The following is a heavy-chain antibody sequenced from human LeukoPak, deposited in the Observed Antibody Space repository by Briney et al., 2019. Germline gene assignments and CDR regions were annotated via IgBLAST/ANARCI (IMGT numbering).Heavy chain of an antibody. CDR3: ARDPGPGSSKRNGFVY. CDR2: IWYDGSNK. Sequence: GGSLRLSCAASGFTFSSYGMHWVRQAPGKGLEWVAVIWYDGSNKYYADSVKGRFTISRDNAKNSLYLQMNSLRAEDTAVYYCARDPGPGSSKRNGFVYWGQGTLVTVSS. V-gene: IGHV3-33*01. D-gene: IGHD1-26*01. J-gene: IGHJ4*02. CDR1: GFTFSSYG.